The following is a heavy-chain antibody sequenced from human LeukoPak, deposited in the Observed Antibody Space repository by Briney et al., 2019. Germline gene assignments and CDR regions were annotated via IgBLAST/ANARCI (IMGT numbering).Heavy chain of an antibody. D-gene: IGHD2-2*01. CDR1: GFTFSSYA. CDR2: ISYDGSNK. V-gene: IGHV3-30*04. J-gene: IGHJ5*02. CDR3: ARDYCTSTGCYGGWFDP. Sequence: GGSLRLSCAASGFTFSSYAMHWVRQAPGKGLEWVAVISYDGSNKYYADSVKGRFTISRDNSKNTLYLQINSLRAEDMAVYYCARDYCTSTGCYGGWFDPWGQGTLVTVSS.